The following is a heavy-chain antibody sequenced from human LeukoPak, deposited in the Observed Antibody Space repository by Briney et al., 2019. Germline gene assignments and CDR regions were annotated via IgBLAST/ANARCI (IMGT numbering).Heavy chain of an antibody. CDR2: IYYNGGT. D-gene: IGHD3-3*01. CDR1: DGSITSGTYS. Sequence: PSETLSLTCTVSDGSITSGTYSWSWIRQRPGEGLEWIAYIYYNGGTDYNPSLRSRVTISLDKSQNQFSLKLSSVTAADTAVYYCARGGTYDASSFDSWGLGTLVTVSS. J-gene: IGHJ4*02. V-gene: IGHV4-31*03. CDR3: ARGGTYDASSFDS.